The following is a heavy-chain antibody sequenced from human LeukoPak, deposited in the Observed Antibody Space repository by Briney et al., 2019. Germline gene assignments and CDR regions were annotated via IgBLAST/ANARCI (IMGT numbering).Heavy chain of an antibody. D-gene: IGHD1-1*01. CDR1: GIGFSSYT. CDR2: ITGTSRST. J-gene: IGHJ6*02. V-gene: IGHV3-21*01. CDR3: ARDVPNWNPGGMDV. Sequence: GESLRLSCESPGIGFSSYTMNWVRQGPGKGLEWVADITGTSRSTHYADSVKGRFTISRDSAKNVLYLQMNSLRVDDTAVYFRARDVPNWNPGGMDVWGQGTTVIVS.